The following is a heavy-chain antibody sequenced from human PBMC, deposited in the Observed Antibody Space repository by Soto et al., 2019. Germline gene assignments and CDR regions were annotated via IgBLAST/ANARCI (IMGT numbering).Heavy chain of an antibody. J-gene: IGHJ6*02. V-gene: IGHV3-30*18. CDR3: AKVWVPAATNYYYYGMDV. CDR2: ISYDGSNK. D-gene: IGHD2-2*01. Sequence: QVQLVESGGGVVQPGRSLRLSCAASGFTFSSYGMHWVRQAPGKGLEWVAVISYDGSNKYYADSVKGRFTISRDNSKNTLYLQMNSLRAEDTAVYYCAKVWVPAATNYYYYGMDVWGQGTTVTVSS. CDR1: GFTFSSYG.